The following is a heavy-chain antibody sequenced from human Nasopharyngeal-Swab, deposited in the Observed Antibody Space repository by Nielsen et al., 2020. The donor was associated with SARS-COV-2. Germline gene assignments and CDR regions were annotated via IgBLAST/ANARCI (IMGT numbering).Heavy chain of an antibody. CDR1: GFTFSSYA. D-gene: IGHD3-22*01. Sequence: GGSLRLSCAASGFTFSSYAMSWVRQAPGKGLEWVSAISGSGGSTYYADSVKGRFTISRDNSKNTLYLQMNSLRAEDTAVHYCAKVGITMIAVVKYYFDYWGQGTLVTVSS. J-gene: IGHJ4*02. CDR3: AKVGITMIAVVKYYFDY. V-gene: IGHV3-23*01. CDR2: ISGSGGST.